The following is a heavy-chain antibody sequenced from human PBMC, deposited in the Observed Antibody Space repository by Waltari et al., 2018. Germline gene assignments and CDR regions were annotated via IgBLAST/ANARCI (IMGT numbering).Heavy chain of an antibody. D-gene: IGHD2-2*02. CDR1: GYTLTGLS. V-gene: IGHV1-24*01. CDR3: ATGFGDIVVVPAAIPGGFDY. J-gene: IGHJ4*02. CDR2: FDQEDGET. Sequence: QVQLVQSGAEVKKPGASVKVSCKVSGYTLTGLSMHWVRQAPGKGLEWMGGFDQEDGETSYAQKFQGRGTRTEDTSTDTAYMELSSLRSEDTAVYYCATGFGDIVVVPAAIPGGFDYWGQGTLVTVSS.